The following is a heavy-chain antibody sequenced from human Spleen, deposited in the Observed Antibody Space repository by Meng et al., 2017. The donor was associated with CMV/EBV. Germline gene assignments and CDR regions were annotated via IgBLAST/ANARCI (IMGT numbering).Heavy chain of an antibody. CDR3: ARNGDAYSFDI. D-gene: IGHD1-26*01. CDR1: GVSISSFY. Sequence: SETLSLTCTVSGVSISSFYWSWIRQTPGEGLEWIGYITYTGTTNYNPSLKSRVTISLDTSKNQFSLKLNSVTAADTAMYYCARNGDAYSFDIWGQGTMVTVSS. J-gene: IGHJ3*02. V-gene: IGHV4-59*01. CDR2: ITYTGTT.